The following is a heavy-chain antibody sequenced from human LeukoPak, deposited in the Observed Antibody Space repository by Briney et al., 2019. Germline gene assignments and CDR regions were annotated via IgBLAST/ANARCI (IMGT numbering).Heavy chain of an antibody. V-gene: IGHV3-64*01. D-gene: IGHD1/OR15-1a*01. Sequence: GGSLRLSCAASGFTFSSHAMHWVRQAPGKGLEYVSAISSNGGSTYYANSVKGRFTISRDNSKNTLYLQMGSLRAEDMAVYYCAKQPMDVWGKGTTVTVSS. CDR2: ISSNGGST. CDR1: GFTFSSHA. J-gene: IGHJ6*04. CDR3: AKQPMDV.